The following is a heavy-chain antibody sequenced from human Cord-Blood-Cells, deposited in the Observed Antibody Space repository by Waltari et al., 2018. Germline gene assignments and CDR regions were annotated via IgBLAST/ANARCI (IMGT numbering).Heavy chain of an antibody. V-gene: IGHV1-8*03. CDR3: AREEDWFDY. CDR2: MNPNSGNT. Sequence: QGLEWMGWMNPNSGNTGYAQKFQGRVTITRNTSISTAYMELSSLRSEDTVVYYCAREEDWFDYWGQGTLVTVSS. J-gene: IGHJ5*01.